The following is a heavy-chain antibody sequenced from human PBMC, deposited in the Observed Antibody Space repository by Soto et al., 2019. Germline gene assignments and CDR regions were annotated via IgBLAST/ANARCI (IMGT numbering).Heavy chain of an antibody. J-gene: IGHJ4*02. D-gene: IGHD4-4*01. V-gene: IGHV4-30-2*01. CDR3: ARGMTTVTTLDY. CDR1: GGSISSGGYS. Sequence: QLQLQESGSGLVKPSQTLSLTCAVSGGSISSGGYSWSWIRQPPGKGLEWIGYMYHSGSTYYNPYLQGRVTISVDRSKKQFSLKLSSVTAADTAVYYCARGMTTVTTLDYWGQGTLVTVSP. CDR2: MYHSGST.